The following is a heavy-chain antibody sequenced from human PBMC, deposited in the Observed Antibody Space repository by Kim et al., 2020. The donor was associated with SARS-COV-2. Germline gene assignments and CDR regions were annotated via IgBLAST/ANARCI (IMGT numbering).Heavy chain of an antibody. V-gene: IGHV3-15*01. CDR1: GFTFSIAW. CDR2: IKSKTDGGTT. J-gene: IGHJ6*02. Sequence: GGSLRLSCAASGFTFSIAWMSWVRQAPGKGLEWVGRIKSKTDGGTTDYAAPVKGRFTISRDDSKNTLYLQMNSLKTEDTAVYYCTTLLRYFDWLAVIYYYYGMDVWGQGTMVTVSS. CDR3: TTLLRYFDWLAVIYYYYGMDV. D-gene: IGHD3-9*01.